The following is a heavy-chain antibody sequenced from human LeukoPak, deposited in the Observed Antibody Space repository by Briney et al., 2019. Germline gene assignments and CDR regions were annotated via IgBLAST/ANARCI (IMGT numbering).Heavy chain of an antibody. J-gene: IGHJ4*02. CDR3: ARLGLNYYDSSGYYAVDY. CDR2: ISSSGSTI. Sequence: GGSLRLSCAASGFTFSDYYMSWIRQAPGKGLEWVSYISSSGSTIYYADSVKGRFTISRDNAKNSLYLQMNSLRAEDTAVYYCARLGLNYYDSSGYYAVDYWGQGTLVTVSS. D-gene: IGHD3-22*01. CDR1: GFTFSDYY. V-gene: IGHV3-11*04.